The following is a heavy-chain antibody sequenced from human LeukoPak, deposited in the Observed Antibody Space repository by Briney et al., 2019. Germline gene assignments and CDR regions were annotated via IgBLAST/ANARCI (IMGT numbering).Heavy chain of an antibody. CDR2: IRSKAYGGTT. CDR1: GFTFGDYA. Sequence: GGSLRLSCTASGFTFGDYAMSWVRQAPGKGLEWVGFIRSKAYGGTTEYAASVKGRFTISRDDPKSIAYLQMNSLKTEDTAVYYCTSRFWSGYYLLWGQGTLVTVSS. CDR3: TSRFWSGYYLL. D-gene: IGHD3-3*01. V-gene: IGHV3-49*04. J-gene: IGHJ4*02.